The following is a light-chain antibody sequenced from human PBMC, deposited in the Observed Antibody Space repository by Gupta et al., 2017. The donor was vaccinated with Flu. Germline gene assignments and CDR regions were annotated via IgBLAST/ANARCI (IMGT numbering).Light chain of an antibody. CDR1: SSNIGSNT. J-gene: IGLJ2*01. V-gene: IGLV1-44*01. CDR2: SNN. Sequence: QSVLTQPPSASGIPGQRLTISCPGSSSNIGSNTVTWYQQPPGTAPKLLIYSNNRPPSGVPDRFSGSKSGTSASLAISGVQSEDEADYYCAAWDDSLNGVVFGGGTKLTVL. CDR3: AAWDDSLNGVV.